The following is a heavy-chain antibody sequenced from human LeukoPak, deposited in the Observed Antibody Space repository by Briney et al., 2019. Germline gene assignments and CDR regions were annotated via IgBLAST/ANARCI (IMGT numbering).Heavy chain of an antibody. V-gene: IGHV3-74*01. J-gene: IGHJ4*02. CDR1: GFTLSSYW. CDR3: ARDPRGPTGYDTISRDTFDY. D-gene: IGHD2-8*01. CDR2: INSDGSST. Sequence: PGGSLRLSCAASGFTLSSYWMHWVRQAPGKGLVWVSRINSDGSSTSYADSVKGRFTISRDNSENTLFLQMDSLRTGDTALYYCARDPRGPTGYDTISRDTFDYWGQGTLVTVSS.